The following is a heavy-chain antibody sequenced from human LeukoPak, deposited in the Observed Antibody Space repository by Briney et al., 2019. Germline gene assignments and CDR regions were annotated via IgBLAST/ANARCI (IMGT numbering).Heavy chain of an antibody. CDR3: ARRLRKQWLVLFDC. Sequence: SETLSLTCAVYGGSFSGYYWSWIRQPPGEGLEWIGEINHSGSTNYNPSLKSRVTISVDTSKNQFSLKLSSVTAADTAVYYCARRLRKQWLVLFDCWGQGTLVTVSS. V-gene: IGHV4-34*01. CDR1: GGSFSGYY. D-gene: IGHD6-19*01. J-gene: IGHJ4*02. CDR2: INHSGST.